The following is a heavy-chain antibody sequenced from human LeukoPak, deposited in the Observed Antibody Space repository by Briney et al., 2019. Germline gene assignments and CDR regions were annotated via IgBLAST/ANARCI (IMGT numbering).Heavy chain of an antibody. CDR2: INHSGST. CDR3: ARSQLDGIVVVRYFQH. D-gene: IGHD3-22*01. CDR1: GVSFSGYY. Sequence: SETLSLTCAAYGVSFSGYYWSWIRQPPGKGPEWIGEINHSGSTNSNPSRKSRVTISVNTSKNQFSLRLSSVTAADTAVYYCARSQLDGIVVVRYFQHWGQGTLVTVSS. J-gene: IGHJ1*01. V-gene: IGHV4-34*01.